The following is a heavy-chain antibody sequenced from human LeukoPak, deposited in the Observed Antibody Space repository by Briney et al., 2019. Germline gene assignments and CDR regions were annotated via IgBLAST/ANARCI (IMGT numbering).Heavy chain of an antibody. J-gene: IGHJ4*02. CDR2: IGTAGDT. CDR3: ARGTRLGVVDY. Sequence: EGSLRLSCAASGFTFSSYDMHWVRQATGKGLEWVSAIGTAGDTYYPGSVKGRFTISRENAKNSLCLQMNSLRAGDTAVYYCARGTRLGVVDYWGQGTLVTVSS. D-gene: IGHD3-16*01. CDR1: GFTFSSYD. V-gene: IGHV3-13*01.